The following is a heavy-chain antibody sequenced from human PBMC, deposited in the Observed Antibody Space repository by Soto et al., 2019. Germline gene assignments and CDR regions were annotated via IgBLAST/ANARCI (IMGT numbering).Heavy chain of an antibody. Sequence: QPGGSLRLSCAASGFTFSSYAMSWVRQAPGKGLEWVSAISGSGGSTYYADSVKGRFTISRDNSKNTLYLQMNSLRAEDTAVYYCAKDQVVVIKTRGNFDYWGQGTLVTVSS. CDR2: ISGSGGST. V-gene: IGHV3-23*01. J-gene: IGHJ4*02. CDR3: AKDQVVVIKTRGNFDY. CDR1: GFTFSSYA. D-gene: IGHD3-22*01.